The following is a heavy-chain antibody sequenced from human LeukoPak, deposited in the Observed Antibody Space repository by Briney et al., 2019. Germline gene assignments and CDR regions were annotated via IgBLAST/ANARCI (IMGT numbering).Heavy chain of an antibody. CDR1: GFTFSSYG. CDR3: ARDSVGRSNWFDP. Sequence: GRPLRLSRAASGFTFSSYGMHWVRQAPGKGLEWVAVIWYDGSNKYYADSVKGRFTISRDNAKNSLYLQMSSLRGEDTAVYYCARDSVGRSNWFDPWGQGTLVTVSS. V-gene: IGHV3-33*01. CDR2: IWYDGSNK. J-gene: IGHJ5*02.